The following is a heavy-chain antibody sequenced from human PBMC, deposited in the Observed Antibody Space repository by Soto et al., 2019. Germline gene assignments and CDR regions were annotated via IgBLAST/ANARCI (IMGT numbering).Heavy chain of an antibody. CDR1: GGTFSSYA. J-gene: IGHJ6*02. D-gene: IGHD3-10*01. V-gene: IGHV1-69*01. CDR3: ASPIIMVRGVTYPYYYYYGMDV. Sequence: QVQLVQSGAEVKKPGSSVKVSCKASGGTFSSYAISWVRQAPGQGLEWMGGIIPIFGTANYAQKFQGRVTITADESTSTAYIELSSLRSEDTAVYYCASPIIMVRGVTYPYYYYYGMDVWGQGTTVTVSS. CDR2: IIPIFGTA.